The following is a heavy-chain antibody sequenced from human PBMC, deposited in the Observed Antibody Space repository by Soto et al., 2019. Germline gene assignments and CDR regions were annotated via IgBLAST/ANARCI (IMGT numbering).Heavy chain of an antibody. D-gene: IGHD3-3*01. CDR1: GFTFSSYS. Sequence: GGSLRLSCAASGFTFSSYSMNWVRQAPGKGLEWVSYISSSSSTIYYADSVKGRFTISRDNAKNSLYLQMNSLRAEDTAVYYCASLPPEYYDFWSGYYKGSKWGQGTLVTVSS. J-gene: IGHJ4*02. CDR2: ISSSSSTI. CDR3: ASLPPEYYDFWSGYYKGSK. V-gene: IGHV3-48*01.